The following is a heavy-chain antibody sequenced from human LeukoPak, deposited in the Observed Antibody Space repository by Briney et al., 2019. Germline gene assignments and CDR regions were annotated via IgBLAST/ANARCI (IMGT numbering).Heavy chain of an antibody. V-gene: IGHV3-30-3*01. CDR1: GFTFSSYA. Sequence: GRSLRLSCAASGFTFSSYALHWVRQAPGKGLEWVAVISYDGSNKCYADSVKGRLTISRDNSKNTLYLQMNGLRAEDTAVYYCARGLALWFGELLSQYLDYWGQGTLVTVSS. J-gene: IGHJ4*02. D-gene: IGHD3-10*01. CDR2: ISYDGSNK. CDR3: ARGLALWFGELLSQYLDY.